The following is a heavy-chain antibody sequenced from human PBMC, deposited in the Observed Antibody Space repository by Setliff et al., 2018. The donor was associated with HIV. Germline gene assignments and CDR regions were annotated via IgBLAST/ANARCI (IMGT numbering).Heavy chain of an antibody. CDR2: IYPADSDT. V-gene: IGHV5-51*01. CDR1: GYSFTSHW. D-gene: IGHD1-26*01. J-gene: IGHJ4*02. CDR3: ARLRVGATNYFDN. Sequence: PGESLKISCKGSGYSFTSHWIGWVRQMPGKGLEWMGIIYPADSDTRYSPSFQGQVTISADNSINTAYLQWSSLKASDTAMYYCARLRVGATNYFDNWGQGTLVTSP.